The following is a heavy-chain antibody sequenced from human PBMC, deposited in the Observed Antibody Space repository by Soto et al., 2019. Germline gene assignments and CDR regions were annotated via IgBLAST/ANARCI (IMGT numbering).Heavy chain of an antibody. J-gene: IGHJ3*02. CDR1: GGSISSSPYY. CDR3: AVCFYDSNGYYYVENAFDI. V-gene: IGHV4-39*01. CDR2: IYYSGNT. D-gene: IGHD3-22*01. Sequence: QLQLQESGPGLVKPSETLSLTCTVSGGSISSSPYYWGWIRQPPGKGLEWIGTIYYSGNTYHNPPLKSRVTISVDTSKDQFALKLSSVTAADTAIYSCAVCFYDSNGYYYVENAFDIWGQATMVTVSS.